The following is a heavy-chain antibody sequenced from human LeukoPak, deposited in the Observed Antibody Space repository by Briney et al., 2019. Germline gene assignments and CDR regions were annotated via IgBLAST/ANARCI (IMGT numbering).Heavy chain of an antibody. V-gene: IGHV3-23*01. CDR1: GFNFRGSA. J-gene: IGHJ4*02. D-gene: IGHD3-10*01. CDR2: ITGRGEST. CDR3: ARDVIRGAISYFDS. Sequence: PGRSRRLSCAASGFNFRGSAMSWVRQAPGKGLEWVSGITGRGESTFYADSVKGRFSVSRDNSKNTLFVQMNSLRVEDTAIYYCARDVIRGAISYFDSWGQGTLVTVSS.